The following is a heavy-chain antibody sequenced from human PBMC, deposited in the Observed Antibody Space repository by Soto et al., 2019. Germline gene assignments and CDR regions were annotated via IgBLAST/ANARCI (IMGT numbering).Heavy chain of an antibody. V-gene: IGHV4-31*03. J-gene: IGHJ6*03. CDR1: GGSISSGGYY. CDR3: ARNRDYYYYYMDV. CDR2: IYYSGST. Sequence: SETLSLTCTVSGGSISSGGYYWSWIRQHPGKGLEWIGYIYYSGSTYYNPSLKSRVTISVDTSKNQISLKLSSVTAADTAVYYCARNRDYYYYYMDVWGKGTTVTVSS.